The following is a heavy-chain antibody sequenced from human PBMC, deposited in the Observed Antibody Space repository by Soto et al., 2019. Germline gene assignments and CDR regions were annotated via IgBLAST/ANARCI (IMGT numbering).Heavy chain of an antibody. CDR1: GIAFSTYA. CDR3: AKFYDFWSGLPPYYYRMYV. V-gene: IGHV3-23*01. CDR2: ISGSGGST. Sequence: GGYVRLSYAASGIAFSTYAMSWVRQAPGKGLERVSAISGSGGSTYYADSVKGRFTSSRDNSKNTLYLQMNSLRAEDTAVYYCAKFYDFWSGLPPYYYRMYVWGQGTTVTVSS. D-gene: IGHD3-3*01. J-gene: IGHJ6*02.